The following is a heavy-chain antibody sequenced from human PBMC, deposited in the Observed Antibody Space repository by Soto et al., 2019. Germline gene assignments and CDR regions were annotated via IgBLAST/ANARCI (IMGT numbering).Heavy chain of an antibody. Sequence: QLQLQESGPGLVQPSQTLSLTCTVSGGSISSGGYYWSWLRQHPGKGLEWIGYIYYSGTTSYNPSLKSRVTISLDTSKNQFSLKLSSVTAADTAVYYCASDGGYGSGSYYYAYWGQGSLVTVSS. V-gene: IGHV4-31*03. CDR2: IYYSGTT. J-gene: IGHJ4*02. D-gene: IGHD3-10*01. CDR3: ASDGGYGSGSYYYAY. CDR1: GGSISSGGYY.